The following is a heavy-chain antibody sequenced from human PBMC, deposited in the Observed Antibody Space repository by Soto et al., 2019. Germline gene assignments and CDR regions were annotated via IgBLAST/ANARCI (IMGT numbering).Heavy chain of an antibody. V-gene: IGHV3-30-3*01. Sequence: QTGGSLRLSCAASGFTFSSYAMHWVRQAPGKGLEWVAVISYDGSNKYYADSVKGRFTISRDNSKNTLYLQMNSLRAEDTAVYYCARLGIRALFDYWGQGTLVTVSS. CDR3: ARLGIRALFDY. J-gene: IGHJ4*02. CDR1: GFTFSSYA. CDR2: ISYDGSNK.